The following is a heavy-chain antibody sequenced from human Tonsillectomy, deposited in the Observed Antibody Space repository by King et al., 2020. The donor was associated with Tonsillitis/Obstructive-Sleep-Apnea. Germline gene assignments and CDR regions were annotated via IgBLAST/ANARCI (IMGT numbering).Heavy chain of an antibody. V-gene: IGHV1-69*10. CDR1: GGTFSNYA. D-gene: IGHD1-26*01. Sequence: VQLVESGAEVKKPGSSVKVSCKASGGTFSNYAINWVRQAPGQGLEWMGGIFPIPSISNYAQKFQGRVTVTADKSTTTAYMELTSLRSEDMAVYYCARVCASGSLYGAFDIGGQGTMVTVSS. J-gene: IGHJ3*02. CDR2: IFPIPSIS. CDR3: ARVCASGSLYGAFDI.